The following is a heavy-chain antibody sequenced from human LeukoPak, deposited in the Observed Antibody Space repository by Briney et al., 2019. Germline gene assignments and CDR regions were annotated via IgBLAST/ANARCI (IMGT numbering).Heavy chain of an antibody. CDR2: INPKSGGT. CDR3: ASGSSFDSSVRGFGY. V-gene: IGHV1-2*02. CDR1: GYTFSGYY. Sequence: ASVKVSCKASGYTFSGYYMHWVRQAPGQGLEWMGWINPKSGGTNYAQKFQGRVTMTRDTSISTAYMELSRLRFDDTAVYYCASGSSFDSSVRGFGYWGQGTLVTVSS. D-gene: IGHD3-22*01. J-gene: IGHJ4*02.